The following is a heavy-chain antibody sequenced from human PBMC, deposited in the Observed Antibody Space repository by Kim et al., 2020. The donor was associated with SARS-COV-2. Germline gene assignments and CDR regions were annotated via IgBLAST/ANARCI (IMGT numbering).Heavy chain of an antibody. V-gene: IGHV3-33*06. CDR2: IWYDGSNK. CDR3: AKDLGIQLWSYYYYGMDV. Sequence: GGSLRLSCAASGFTFSSYAMHWVRQAPGKGLEWVAVIWYDGSNKYYADSVKGRFTISRDNSKNTLYLQMNSLRAEDTAVYYCAKDLGIQLWSYYYYGMDVWGQGTTVTVSS. D-gene: IGHD5-18*01. J-gene: IGHJ6*02. CDR1: GFTFSSYA.